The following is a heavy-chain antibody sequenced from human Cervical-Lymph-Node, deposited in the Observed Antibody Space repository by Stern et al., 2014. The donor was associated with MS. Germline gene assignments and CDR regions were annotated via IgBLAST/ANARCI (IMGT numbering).Heavy chain of an antibody. Sequence: VQLVESGAEVKKPGASVKVSCKASGYTFTSYGISWVRQAPGQGLEWMGWISAYNGNPNYAQNLQGRVTLTTDTSPSTAYMELRSLRSDDTSVYYCARDPRPDFWSGYYYYFDYWGQGTLVTVSS. CDR1: GYTFTSYG. D-gene: IGHD3-3*01. J-gene: IGHJ4*02. CDR3: ARDPRPDFWSGYYYYFDY. CDR2: ISAYNGNP. V-gene: IGHV1-18*04.